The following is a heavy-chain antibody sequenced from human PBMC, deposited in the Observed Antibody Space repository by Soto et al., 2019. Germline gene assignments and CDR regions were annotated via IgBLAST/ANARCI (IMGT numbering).Heavy chain of an antibody. CDR3: ARARIVATFPKYYFDY. V-gene: IGHV6-1*01. Sequence: KQSQTLSLTCAISGDSVSSNSAAWNWIRQSPSRGLEWLGRTYYRSKWYNDYAVSVKSRITINPDTSKNQFSLQLNSVTPEDTAVYYCARARIVATFPKYYFDYWGQGTLVTVSS. D-gene: IGHD5-12*01. CDR2: TYYRSKWYN. J-gene: IGHJ4*02. CDR1: GDSVSSNSAA.